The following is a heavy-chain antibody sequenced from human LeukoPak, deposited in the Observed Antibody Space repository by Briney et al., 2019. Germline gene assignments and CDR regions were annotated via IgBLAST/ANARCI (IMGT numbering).Heavy chain of an antibody. V-gene: IGHV4-59*01. Sequence: SETLSLTCTVSGASTSAYYWSWIRQPPGKGLEWIGYSYSGGNANYNPSLKSRVTISIDTSENQFSLRMTSVTAADTAIYFCAHSKRGGGYYINAFAVWGQGALVTISS. CDR3: AHSKRGGGYYINAFAV. D-gene: IGHD1-26*01. CDR2: SYSGGNA. J-gene: IGHJ3*01. CDR1: GASTSAYY.